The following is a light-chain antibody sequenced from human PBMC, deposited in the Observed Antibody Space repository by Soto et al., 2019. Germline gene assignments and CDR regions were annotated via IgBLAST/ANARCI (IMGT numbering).Light chain of an antibody. CDR1: QSISNW. V-gene: IGKV1-12*01. CDR2: AAS. J-gene: IGKJ1*01. CDR3: QQDNSCTRT. Sequence: DIQMTQYQSSVTASVGDRVTITNRANQSISNWLAWYQQKPGKAPKILIYAASSLQSGVQSRFSVSGSWTDFTLNNSSLQPKDFANYYGQQDNSCTRTSGKGTKVEIK.